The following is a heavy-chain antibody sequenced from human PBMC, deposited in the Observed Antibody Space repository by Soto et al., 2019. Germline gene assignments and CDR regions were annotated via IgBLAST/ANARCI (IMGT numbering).Heavy chain of an antibody. CDR3: ARRYCPSTSCYLPFDY. J-gene: IGHJ4*02. CDR1: GFTFSSYE. V-gene: IGHV3-48*03. CDR2: ITSSGSTI. D-gene: IGHD2-2*01. Sequence: PGGSLRLSCAASGFTFSSYEMNWVRQAPGKGLEWISYITSSGSTIYYADSVKGRFTISRDNAKISLYLQMNSLRAEDTAVYYCARRYCPSTSCYLPFDYWGQGNLVTVSS.